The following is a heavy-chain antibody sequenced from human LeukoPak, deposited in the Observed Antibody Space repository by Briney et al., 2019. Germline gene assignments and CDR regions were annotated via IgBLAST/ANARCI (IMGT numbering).Heavy chain of an antibody. J-gene: IGHJ6*02. CDR1: GGSFSVYY. Sequence: SETLSLTSAAYGGSFSVYYWSWIRQPPGKGLNWIGEINHSGSTNYNPSLKSRVTISVDTSKNQFSLKLSSVTAADTAVYYCARVGYVRYYGMDVWGQGTTVTVSS. CDR2: INHSGST. CDR3: ARVGYVRYYGMDV. V-gene: IGHV4-34*01. D-gene: IGHD5-12*01.